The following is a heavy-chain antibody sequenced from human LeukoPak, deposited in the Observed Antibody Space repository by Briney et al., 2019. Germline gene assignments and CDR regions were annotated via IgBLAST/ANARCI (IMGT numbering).Heavy chain of an antibody. CDR2: MNPNSGNT. Sequence: ASVKVSCKASGYTLTSYDINWVRQATGQGLEWMGWMNPNSGNTGYAQKFQGRVTMTRNTSISTAYMELSSLRTEDTAVYYCARRRGYSGTTISYWGQGTLVTVP. J-gene: IGHJ4*02. V-gene: IGHV1-8*01. CDR1: GYTLTSYD. D-gene: IGHD1-1*01. CDR3: ARRRGYSGTTISY.